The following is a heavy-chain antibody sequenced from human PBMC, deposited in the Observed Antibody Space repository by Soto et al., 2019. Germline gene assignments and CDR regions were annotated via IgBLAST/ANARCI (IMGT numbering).Heavy chain of an antibody. Sequence: GESLTISCKGSGYSFTSCWIGWVRQMPGKGLEWMGIIYPGDSDTRYSPSFQGQVTISADKSISTAYLQWSSLKASDTAMYYCARHLDSGSGPDYYYYGMDVWGQGTTVTVSS. CDR3: ARHLDSGSGPDYYYYGMDV. J-gene: IGHJ6*02. CDR2: IYPGDSDT. V-gene: IGHV5-51*01. D-gene: IGHD6-19*01. CDR1: GYSFTSCW.